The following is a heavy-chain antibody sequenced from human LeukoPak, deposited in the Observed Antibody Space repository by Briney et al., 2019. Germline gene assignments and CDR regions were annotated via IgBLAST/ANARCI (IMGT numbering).Heavy chain of an antibody. Sequence: GGSLRLSCAASGFTFSSYAMSWVRQAPGKGLEWVSAISGSGGSTYYADSVKGRFTISRDNSKNTLYLQMNSLRAEDTAVYYCARLRGYSYGLDYWGQGILVTVSS. CDR2: ISGSGGST. V-gene: IGHV3-23*01. CDR1: GFTFSSYA. CDR3: ARLRGYSYGLDY. D-gene: IGHD5-18*01. J-gene: IGHJ4*02.